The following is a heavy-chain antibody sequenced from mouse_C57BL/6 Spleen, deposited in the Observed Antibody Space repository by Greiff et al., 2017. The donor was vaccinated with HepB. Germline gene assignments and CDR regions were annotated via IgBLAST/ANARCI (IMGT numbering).Heavy chain of an antibody. Sequence: VQLQQSGAELVRPGASVTLSCKASGYTFTDYEMHWVKQTPVHGLEWIGAIDPETGGTAYNQKFKGKAILTADKSSSTAYMELRSLTSEDSAVYYCTRWNYYGSSSFAYWGQGTLVTVSA. CDR3: TRWNYYGSSSFAY. CDR2: IDPETGGT. CDR1: GYTFTDYE. J-gene: IGHJ3*01. V-gene: IGHV1-15*01. D-gene: IGHD1-1*01.